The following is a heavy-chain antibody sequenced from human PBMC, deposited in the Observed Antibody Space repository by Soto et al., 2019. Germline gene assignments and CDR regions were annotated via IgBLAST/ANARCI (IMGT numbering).Heavy chain of an antibody. V-gene: IGHV1-69*13. CDR2: IIPIFGTA. J-gene: IGHJ6*01. D-gene: IGHD3-3*01. CDR3: ASGYYFDYYYGMDA. Sequence: SVKVSCKASGGTVSSYAISWVRQAPGQGLEWMGGIIPIFGTANYAQKFQGRVTITADESTSTAYMELSSLRSEDTAVYYCASGYYFDYYYGMDAWGQGTPVTAPQ. CDR1: GGTVSSYA.